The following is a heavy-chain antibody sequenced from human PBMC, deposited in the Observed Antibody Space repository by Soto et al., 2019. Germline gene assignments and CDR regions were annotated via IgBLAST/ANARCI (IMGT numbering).Heavy chain of an antibody. J-gene: IGHJ3*01. CDR3: ATEPRDRDAFSL. CDR2: IIPIIDTT. CDR1: GGNFNNYA. V-gene: IGHV1-69*06. D-gene: IGHD2-21*01. Sequence: QVQLVQSGAEVKKPGSSVKVSCKASGGNFNNYAIIWVRQAPAQGLQWMGAIIPIIDTTHYAQKLQGRVTITADRGRTTAYMELTRLTSDDSATYFCATEPRDRDAFSLWGQGTVVSVSS.